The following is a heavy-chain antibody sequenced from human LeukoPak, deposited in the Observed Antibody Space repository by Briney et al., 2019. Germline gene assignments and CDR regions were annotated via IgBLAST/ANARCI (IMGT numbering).Heavy chain of an antibody. CDR3: ATRTYYQSNFDY. D-gene: IGHD3-10*01. Sequence: SETLSLTCTVSGGSISSSSYYWSWIRQPPGKGLEWIGEINHSGSTNYNPSLKSRVTISVDTSKNQFSLKLSSVTAADTAVYYCATRTYYQSNFDYWGQGTLVTVSS. J-gene: IGHJ4*02. CDR1: GGSISSSSYY. V-gene: IGHV4-39*07. CDR2: INHSGST.